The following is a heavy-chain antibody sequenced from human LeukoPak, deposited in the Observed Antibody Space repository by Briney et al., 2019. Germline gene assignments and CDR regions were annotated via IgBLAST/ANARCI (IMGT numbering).Heavy chain of an antibody. CDR2: IGAGDSTT. CDR1: GFILSTYV. CDR3: VKGRRKSGYDD. J-gene: IGHJ4*02. V-gene: IGHV3-23*01. Sequence: PGGSLRLSCAASGFILSTYVMHWVRQAPGKGLEWVSSIGAGDSTTYYADSVKGRFTISRDNSMNTLYLQMNSLRVEDTAIYYCVKGRRKSGYDDWGQGALVTVSS. D-gene: IGHD5-12*01.